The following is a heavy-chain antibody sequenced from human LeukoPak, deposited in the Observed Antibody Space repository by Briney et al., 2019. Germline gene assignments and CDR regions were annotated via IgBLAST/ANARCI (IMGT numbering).Heavy chain of an antibody. CDR2: IYPGDSDT. D-gene: IGHD6-19*01. J-gene: IGHJ3*02. CDR3: ASPGSSGWYLNAFDI. Sequence: GDSLKISCKGSGYSFTSYWIGWVRQMPGKGLEWMGIIYPGDSDTRYSPSFQGQVTISADKSISTAYLQWSSLKASDTAMYYCASPGSSGWYLNAFDIWGQGTMVTVSS. V-gene: IGHV5-51*01. CDR1: GYSFTSYW.